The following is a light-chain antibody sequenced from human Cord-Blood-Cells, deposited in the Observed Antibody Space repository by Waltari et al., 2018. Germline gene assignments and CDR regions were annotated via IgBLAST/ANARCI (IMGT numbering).Light chain of an antibody. V-gene: IGLV3-1*01. CDR1: KLGDTY. Sequence: SYELTQPPSVSVSPGQTASITCSGDKLGDTYACWYQQKPGQSPLLVIYQDSKRPSVIPERFSGSNSGNTATLTISGTQAMDEADYYCQAWDSSTVVFGGGTKLTVL. J-gene: IGLJ2*01. CDR2: QDS. CDR3: QAWDSSTVV.